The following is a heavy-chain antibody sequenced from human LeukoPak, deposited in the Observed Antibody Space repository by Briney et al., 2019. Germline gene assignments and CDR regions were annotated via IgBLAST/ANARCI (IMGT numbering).Heavy chain of an antibody. CDR2: FDPEEVET. Sequence: GASVKASFKFNGYTVTVLSNHRMRHVPGKGREWMGGFDPEEVETVYAQKFQGRVSMTEDTSTDTVHMDLSSLRSDDTAFYYCATTEATVAIERGRRTSDVGAQGTMVIVFS. D-gene: IGHD3-16*01. CDR1: GYTVTVLS. J-gene: IGHJ3*01. V-gene: IGHV1-24*01. CDR3: ATTEATVAIERGRRTSDV.